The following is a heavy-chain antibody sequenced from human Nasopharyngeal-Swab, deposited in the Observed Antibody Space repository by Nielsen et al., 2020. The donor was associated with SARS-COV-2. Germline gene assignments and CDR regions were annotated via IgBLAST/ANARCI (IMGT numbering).Heavy chain of an antibody. CDR2: MSFDGSDE. CDR1: GFSFRDYG. J-gene: IGHJ4*02. Sequence: GESLKISCVASGFSFRDYGMHWVRQTPGKGLEWVAVMSFDGSDEYYADFVKGRFTISRDNSRDTLYLHMRSLRPEDTAVYYCAKDLLTDASGHPTGPFDYWGQGTLITVSS. CDR3: AKDLLTDASGHPTGPFDY. D-gene: IGHD2-15*01. V-gene: IGHV3-30*18.